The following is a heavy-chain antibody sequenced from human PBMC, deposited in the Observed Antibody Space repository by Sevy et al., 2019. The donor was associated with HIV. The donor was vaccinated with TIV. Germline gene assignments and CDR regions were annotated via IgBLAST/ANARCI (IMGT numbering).Heavy chain of an antibody. CDR2: IYYNGHI. Sequence: SETLSLTCTVSGGSITSLYWNWIRQPPGKGLEWIANIYYNGHINYNPSLKSRVTLSLATSKNQFSLRLRSVTAADTAMYYCAGENAWGRGYSWGQGTLVTVSS. CDR3: AGENAWGRGYS. D-gene: IGHD1-26*01. V-gene: IGHV4-59*08. CDR1: GGSITSLY. J-gene: IGHJ4*02.